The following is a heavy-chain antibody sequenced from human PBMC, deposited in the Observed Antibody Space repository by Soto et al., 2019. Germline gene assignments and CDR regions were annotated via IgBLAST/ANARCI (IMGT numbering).Heavy chain of an antibody. V-gene: IGHV4-34*01. J-gene: IGHJ4*02. CDR1: GGSFSGYY. CDR2: INHSGST. CDR3: ARHESDPITMIVVVPLSNFDY. Sequence: PSETLSLTCAVYGGSFSGYYWSWIRQPPGKGLEWIGEINHSGSTNYNPSLKSRVTISVDTSKNQFSLKLSSVTAADTAVYYCARHESDPITMIVVVPLSNFDYWGQGTLVTVSS. D-gene: IGHD3-22*01.